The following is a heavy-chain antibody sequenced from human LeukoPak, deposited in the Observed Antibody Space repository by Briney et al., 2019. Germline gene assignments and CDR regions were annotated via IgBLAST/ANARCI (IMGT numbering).Heavy chain of an antibody. D-gene: IGHD2-2*01. V-gene: IGHV3-23*01. CDR2: ISGSGGST. CDR3: ARAVVPAAPYYYGMDV. J-gene: IGHJ6*02. Sequence: GGSLRLSCAASGFTFSSYAMSWVRQAPGKGLEWVSAISGSGGSTYYADSVKGRFTISRDNSKNTLYLQMNSLRAEDTAVYYCARAVVPAAPYYYGMDVWGQGTTVTVSS. CDR1: GFTFSSYA.